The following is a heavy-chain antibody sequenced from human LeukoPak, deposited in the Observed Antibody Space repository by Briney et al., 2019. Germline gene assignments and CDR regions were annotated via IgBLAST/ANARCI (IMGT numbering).Heavy chain of an antibody. V-gene: IGHV3-23*01. Sequence: GGSLRLSCAASGFTFSSYAMSWVRQAPGKGLEWVSAISGSGGSTYYADSVKGRFTISRDNSKNTLYLQMNSLRAEDTAVYYCAKPTYCGGDCYDYFDYWGQGTLVTVSS. CDR3: AKPTYCGGDCYDYFDY. J-gene: IGHJ4*02. D-gene: IGHD2-21*02. CDR1: GFTFSSYA. CDR2: ISGSGGST.